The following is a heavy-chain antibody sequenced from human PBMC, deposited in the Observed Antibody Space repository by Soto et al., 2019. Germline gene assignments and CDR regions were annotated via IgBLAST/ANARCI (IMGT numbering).Heavy chain of an antibody. CDR2: ISYDGGKK. CDR3: AREGQPAAGTTPHN. CDR1: GFNFSSYA. D-gene: IGHD6-13*01. V-gene: IGHV3-30*04. J-gene: IGHJ4*02. Sequence: PGGSLILYCAASGFNFSSYAMHWVRHAPGKGLEWVAVISYDGGKKYYADSVKGRFTISRDNSKNTLYVEVNSLSAEDTAVYYCAREGQPAAGTTPHNWGQGTLVTVSS.